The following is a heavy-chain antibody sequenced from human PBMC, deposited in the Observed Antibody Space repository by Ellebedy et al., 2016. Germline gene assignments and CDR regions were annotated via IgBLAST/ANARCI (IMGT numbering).Heavy chain of an antibody. CDR2: IYYSGST. Sequence: SETLSLXXTVSGGSISSYYWSWIRQPPGKGLEWIGYIYYSGSTNYNPSLKSRVTISVDTSKNQFSLKLSSVTAADTAVYYCARDIGPFDPWGQGTLITVSS. CDR3: ARDIGPFDP. CDR1: GGSISSYY. V-gene: IGHV4-59*01. D-gene: IGHD1-26*01. J-gene: IGHJ5*02.